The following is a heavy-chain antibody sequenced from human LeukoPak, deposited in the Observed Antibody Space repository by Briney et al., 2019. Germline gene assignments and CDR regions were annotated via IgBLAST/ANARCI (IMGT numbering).Heavy chain of an antibody. V-gene: IGHV4-34*01. CDR1: GGSFSNYY. CDR2: INHSGST. CDR3: ARDLHELELYYFDS. D-gene: IGHD1-7*01. Sequence: SETLSLTCAVYGGSFSNYYWSWIRQPPGKGLEWIGEINHSGSTNYNPSLKSRVTISVDTSKNQFSLQLNSVTPEDTAVYYCARDLHELELYYFDSWGQGTLVLVSS. J-gene: IGHJ4*02.